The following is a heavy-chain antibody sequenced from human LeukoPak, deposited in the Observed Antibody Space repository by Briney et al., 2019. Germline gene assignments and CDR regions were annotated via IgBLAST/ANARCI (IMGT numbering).Heavy chain of an antibody. CDR1: GFIFSNAW. Sequence: GGSLRLSCAASGFIFSNAWMSWVRQAPGKGLEWVGRIKSKSAGGTTDYAAPVKGRFTISRDDSKNTLYLQMNSLKTEDTAVYYCARVRRMDDAFDIWGQGTMVTVSS. J-gene: IGHJ3*02. D-gene: IGHD3-16*01. CDR2: IKSKSAGGTT. CDR3: ARVRRMDDAFDI. V-gene: IGHV3-15*01.